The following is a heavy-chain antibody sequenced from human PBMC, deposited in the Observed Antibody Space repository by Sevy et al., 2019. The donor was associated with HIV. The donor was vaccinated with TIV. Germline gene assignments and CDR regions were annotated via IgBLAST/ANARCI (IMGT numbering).Heavy chain of an antibody. V-gene: IGHV3-33*01. D-gene: IGHD4-4*01. CDR3: ARDGAYYSNNYYYGMDV. CDR1: GFTFSSYG. J-gene: IGHJ6*02. Sequence: GGSLRLSCAASGFTFSSYGMHWVRQAPGKGLEWVAVIWYDGSNKYYADSVKGRFTISRDNSKNTLYLQMNSLRAEDTAVYYCARDGAYYSNNYYYGMDVWGQGTTVTVSS. CDR2: IWYDGSNK.